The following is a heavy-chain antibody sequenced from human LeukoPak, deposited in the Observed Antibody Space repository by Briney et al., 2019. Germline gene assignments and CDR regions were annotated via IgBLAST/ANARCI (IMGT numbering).Heavy chain of an antibody. J-gene: IGHJ4*02. Sequence: AGSLRLSCAASGFTFSKYWMLWVRQAPGKGLESVSRINTDGTVTTYADSVRGRFTVSRDNADNTMFLQMNSVRDEDTAVYYCATKQWLAPPPDSWGQGTPVTVSS. CDR2: INTDGTVT. D-gene: IGHD6-19*01. V-gene: IGHV3-74*01. CDR3: ATKQWLAPPPDS. CDR1: GFTFSKYW.